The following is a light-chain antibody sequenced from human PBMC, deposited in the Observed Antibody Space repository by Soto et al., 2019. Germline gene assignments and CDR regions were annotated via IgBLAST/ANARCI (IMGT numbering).Light chain of an antibody. J-gene: IGKJ1*01. CDR3: QQYNSYSWS. Sequence: DIQMTQSPSTLSASVGDRVTITCRASQSISSWLAWYQQKPGKAPKLLIYKASSLESGVPSRFSGSGSGTEFTLTISSMQPDDFATYYCQQYNSYSWSCGQGTKAEIK. CDR1: QSISSW. CDR2: KAS. V-gene: IGKV1-5*03.